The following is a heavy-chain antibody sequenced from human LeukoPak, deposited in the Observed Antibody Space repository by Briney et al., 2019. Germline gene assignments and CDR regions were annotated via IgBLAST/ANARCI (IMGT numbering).Heavy chain of an antibody. CDR1: GFTFDDYA. CDR2: ISWNSGSI. Sequence: GGSLRLSCAASGFTFDDYAMHWVRQAPGKGLEGVSGISWNSGSIGYADSVKGRFTISRDNAKNSLYLQMNSLRAEDTALYYCAKDGWFGELLYYFDYWGQGTLVTVSS. V-gene: IGHV3-9*01. CDR3: AKDGWFGELLYYFDY. D-gene: IGHD3-10*01. J-gene: IGHJ4*02.